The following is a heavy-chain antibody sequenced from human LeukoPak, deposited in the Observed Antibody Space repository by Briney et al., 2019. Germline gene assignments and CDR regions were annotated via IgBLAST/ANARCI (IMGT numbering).Heavy chain of an antibody. CDR3: ARAGADFWSGYYYYYYGMAV. Sequence: GESLKISCKGSGYSFTSYWIGWVRQMPGKGLEWMGIIYPGDSDTRYSPSFQGQVTISADKSISTAYLQWSSLKASDTAMYYCARAGADFWSGYYYYYYGMAVWGQGTTVTVSS. V-gene: IGHV5-51*01. CDR1: GYSFTSYW. J-gene: IGHJ6*02. CDR2: IYPGDSDT. D-gene: IGHD3-3*01.